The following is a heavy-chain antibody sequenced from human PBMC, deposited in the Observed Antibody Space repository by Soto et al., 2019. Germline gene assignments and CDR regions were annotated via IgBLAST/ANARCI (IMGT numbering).Heavy chain of an antibody. V-gene: IGHV1-69*13. D-gene: IGHD3-10*01. CDR3: ARDGGFGELKY. CDR2: IIPVFGTT. Sequence: SVKVSCKASGDTFSGYPINWVRQAPGEGLEWMGRIIPVFGTTNDAQRFEGRVTFTADESTNTAYMELRGLLSEDTAVYYCARDGGFGELKYWGPGTLVTAPQ. CDR1: GDTFSGYP. J-gene: IGHJ4*02.